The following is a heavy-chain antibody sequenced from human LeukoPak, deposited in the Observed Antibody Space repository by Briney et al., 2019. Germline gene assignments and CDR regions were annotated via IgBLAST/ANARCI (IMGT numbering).Heavy chain of an antibody. CDR3: AALFWSGQKSHFDY. CDR1: GYTLTELS. J-gene: IGHJ4*02. D-gene: IGHD3-3*01. CDR2: FDPEDGET. V-gene: IGHV1-24*01. Sequence: ASVKVSCKVSGYTLTELSMHWVRQAPGKGLEWMGGFDPEDGETIYAQKFQGRVTMTEDTSTDTAYMELSSLRSEDTAVYYCAALFWSGQKSHFDYWGQGTLVTVSS.